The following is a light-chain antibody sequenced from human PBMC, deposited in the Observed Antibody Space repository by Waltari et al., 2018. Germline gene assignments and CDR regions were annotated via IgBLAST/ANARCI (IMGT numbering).Light chain of an antibody. CDR3: QQYNNWPPGT. J-gene: IGKJ1*01. V-gene: IGKV3-15*01. Sequence: ETVVTQSPATLSVSPGERATLSCTTTQSIGSSLAWYQQKPGQAPRLLLYRASTRATGIPDRFSGSGSETEFTFTISSLQSEDFAVYYCQQYNNWPPGTFGQGTKVEI. CDR2: RAS. CDR1: QSIGSS.